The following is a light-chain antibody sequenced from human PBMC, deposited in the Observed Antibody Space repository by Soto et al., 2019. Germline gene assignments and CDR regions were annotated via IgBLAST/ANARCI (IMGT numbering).Light chain of an antibody. J-gene: IGKJ2*01. CDR3: QQYGSSPQT. CDR1: QSVSRTY. V-gene: IGKV3-20*01. Sequence: EIVLTQSPGTLSLSPGERATLSCRASQSVSRTYMAWYQQKPGQAPRLLIYGASNRATGIPDRFSGSGSGTGFTLTIGGLEPEDFAVYYCQQYGSSPQTFGQGTRVEIK. CDR2: GAS.